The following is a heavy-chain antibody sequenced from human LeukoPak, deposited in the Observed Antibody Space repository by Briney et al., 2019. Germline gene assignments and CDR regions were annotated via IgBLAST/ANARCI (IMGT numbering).Heavy chain of an antibody. CDR3: AKEVGIWFGELSALGDY. CDR1: GFTFDDHA. Sequence: GGSLRLSCGASGFTFDDHAMHWVRQAPGKGLEWVSGITWNSDTVAYADSVKGRFTISRDNSKNTVYLQLNSLRADDTAVYYCAKEVGIWFGELSALGDYWGQGTLVTVSS. CDR2: ITWNSDTV. J-gene: IGHJ4*02. D-gene: IGHD3-10*01. V-gene: IGHV3-9*01.